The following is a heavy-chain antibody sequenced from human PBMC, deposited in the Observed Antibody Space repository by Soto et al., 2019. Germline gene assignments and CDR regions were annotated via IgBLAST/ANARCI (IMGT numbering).Heavy chain of an antibody. V-gene: IGHV4-30-4*01. CDR1: GDSISTVDYF. CDR3: ARGRYCLTGRCFPNWFDS. J-gene: IGHJ5*01. Sequence: SETLSLTCSVSGDSISTVDYFWAWIRQPPGQALEYIGYIYKSATTYYNPSFESRVAISLDTSKSQFSLNVTSVTAADTAVYFCARGRYCLTGRCFPNWFDSWGQGTPVTVPS. CDR2: IYKSATT. D-gene: IGHD2-15*01.